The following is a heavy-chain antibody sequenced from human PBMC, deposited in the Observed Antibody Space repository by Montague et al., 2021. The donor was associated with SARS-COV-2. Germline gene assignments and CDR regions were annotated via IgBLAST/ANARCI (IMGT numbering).Heavy chain of an antibody. D-gene: IGHD3-9*01. Sequence: SETLSLTCAVYGGSFSGYYWSWIRQPPGKGLEWIGEINHSGSTNYNPSLKSRVTISVDTSKNQFSLKLSSVTAADTAVYYCTRQSYDIFTSPHSDYWGQGTTVTVSS. CDR2: INHSGST. J-gene: IGHJ4*02. CDR1: GGSFSGYY. V-gene: IGHV4-34*01. CDR3: TRQSYDIFTSPHSDY.